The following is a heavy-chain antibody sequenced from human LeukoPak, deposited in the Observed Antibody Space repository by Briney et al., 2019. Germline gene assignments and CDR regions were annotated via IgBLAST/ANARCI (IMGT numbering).Heavy chain of an antibody. CDR3: ARGSSFDGYCSAGACDAGYYDS. Sequence: SEALSLTCAVYGDSFSAYFWNWIRQAPGKPLEYIGEINHRGSSHYNPSLKTRVTLSVDTSKNQFSLMLTSVTAADTAIYFCARGSSFDGYCSAGACDAGYYDSWGQGTPVTVSS. V-gene: IGHV4-34*01. J-gene: IGHJ4*02. D-gene: IGHD2-15*01. CDR2: INHRGSS. CDR1: GDSFSAYF.